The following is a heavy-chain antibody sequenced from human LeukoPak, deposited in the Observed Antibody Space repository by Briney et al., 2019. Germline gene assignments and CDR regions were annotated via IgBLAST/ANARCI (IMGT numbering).Heavy chain of an antibody. J-gene: IGHJ4*02. CDR2: IIPILGIA. D-gene: IGHD2-15*01. CDR3: ARGSQWSRYLDY. CDR1: GGTFSSYA. V-gene: IGHV1-69*04. Sequence: SVTVSCRASGGTFSSYAISWVRQAPGQGLEWMGRIIPILGIANYAQKFQGRVTITADKSTSTAYMELSSLRSEDTAVYYCARGSQWSRYLDYWGQGTLVTVSS.